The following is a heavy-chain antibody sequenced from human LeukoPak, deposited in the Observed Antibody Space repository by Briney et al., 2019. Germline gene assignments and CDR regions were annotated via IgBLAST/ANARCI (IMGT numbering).Heavy chain of an antibody. J-gene: IGHJ4*02. CDR1: GFTFSSYA. Sequence: GGSLRLSCAASGFTFSSYAIHWVRQAPGKGLEWVAVISYDGSNKYYADSVKGRFTISRDNSKNTLYLQMNSLRVEDTAVYYCARGIDYWGRGTLVTVSS. CDR3: ARGIDY. V-gene: IGHV3-30*04. CDR2: ISYDGSNK.